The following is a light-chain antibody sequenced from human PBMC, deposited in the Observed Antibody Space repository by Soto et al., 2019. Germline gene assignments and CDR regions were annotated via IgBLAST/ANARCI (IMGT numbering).Light chain of an antibody. V-gene: IGLV6-57*01. CDR1: SGSIASNY. CDR2: EDN. Sequence: NFMLTQPHSVSESTGKTVTISCTRSSGSIASNYVQWYQQRPGSSPTTVIYEDNQRPSGVPDRFSGSIDSSSNSASLTISGLKTEDEADYFCQSYDSSNWVFGGGTKLTVL. J-gene: IGLJ3*02. CDR3: QSYDSSNWV.